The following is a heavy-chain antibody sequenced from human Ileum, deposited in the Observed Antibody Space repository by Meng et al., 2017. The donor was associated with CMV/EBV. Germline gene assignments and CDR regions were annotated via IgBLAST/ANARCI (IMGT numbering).Heavy chain of an antibody. Sequence: QVHLQECGPGLVKPSETLSLPCTVSGGSTNSNNYDWGWIRQPPGKGLEWIGSIYYNGNTPYNPSLKSRVTISLDTSKNQFSLRLSSVTAADTAVYYCARDITGSHFDHWGQGVLVTVSS. D-gene: IGHD1-20*01. CDR2: IYYNGNT. J-gene: IGHJ4*02. CDR3: ARDITGSHFDH. CDR1: GGSTNSNNYD. V-gene: IGHV4-39*07.